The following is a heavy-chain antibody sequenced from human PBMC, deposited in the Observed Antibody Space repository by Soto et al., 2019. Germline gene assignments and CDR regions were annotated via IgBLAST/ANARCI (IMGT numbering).Heavy chain of an antibody. CDR1: GNTFSRSS. CDR2: ISSESTYR. CDR3: ARDTLRGDFDD. Sequence: HLVESGGGLVKPGGSLRLSCVASGNTFSRSSMHWVRQAPGKGLEWVSSISSESTYRYYADSAEGRFTVSRDNAKNSLFLQMDNLRVEDTAVYYCARDTLRGDFDDWGQGTLVTVSS. J-gene: IGHJ4*02. D-gene: IGHD3-16*01. V-gene: IGHV3-21*06.